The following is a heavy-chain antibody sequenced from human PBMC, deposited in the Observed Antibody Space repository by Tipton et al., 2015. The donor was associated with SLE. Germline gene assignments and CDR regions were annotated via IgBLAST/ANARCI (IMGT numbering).Heavy chain of an antibody. V-gene: IGHV3-48*01. CDR3: ARDLDSSLGY. Sequence: SLRLSCAASGFTFSSYSMNWVRQAPGKGLEWVSYISSSRSTIYYADSVKGRFTISRDNAKNSLYLQRNSLRAEDTAVYYCARDLDSSLGYWGQGTLVPVSS. CDR1: GFTFSSYS. J-gene: IGHJ4*02. D-gene: IGHD6-6*01. CDR2: ISSSRSTI.